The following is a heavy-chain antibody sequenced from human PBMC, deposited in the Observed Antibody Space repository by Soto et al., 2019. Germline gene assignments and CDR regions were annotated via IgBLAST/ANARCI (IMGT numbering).Heavy chain of an antibody. D-gene: IGHD6-13*01. CDR3: ARVYRQSGSSSSWVFDY. CDR2: IFYSGST. V-gene: IGHV4-31*03. CDR1: GGSINSGGYY. Sequence: QVQLQESGPGLVKPSQTLSLICTVSGGSINSGGYYWNWIRQHPGKGLEWIGYIFYSGSTYYNPFRRSRVTRSADTSENQFSRNLSSVTAADTAVYFCARVYRQSGSSSSWVFDYWGQGTLVNVSS. J-gene: IGHJ4*02.